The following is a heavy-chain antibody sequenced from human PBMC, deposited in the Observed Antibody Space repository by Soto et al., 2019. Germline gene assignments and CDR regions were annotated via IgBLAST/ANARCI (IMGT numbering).Heavy chain of an antibody. CDR1: GFTFSNYG. CDR2: ISYDGNNK. V-gene: IGHV3-30*18. J-gene: IGHJ4*02. D-gene: IGHD5-12*01. CDR3: AKPGLVATIMSHVDY. Sequence: QVQLVESGGGVVQPGSSLRLSCAASGFTFSNYGMHWVRQTPGKGLEWVAVISYDGNNKYYADSVKGRFTISRDNSKNTLYLQMNSLRAEDTAMYYCAKPGLVATIMSHVDYWGQGILVTVSS.